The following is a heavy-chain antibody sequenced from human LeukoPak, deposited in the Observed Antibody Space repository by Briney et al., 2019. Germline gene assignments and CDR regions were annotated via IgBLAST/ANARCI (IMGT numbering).Heavy chain of an antibody. CDR2: INPNSGGT. CDR3: ARDKAPSGWHKRWWFDP. D-gene: IGHD6-19*01. V-gene: IGHV1-2*02. J-gene: IGHJ5*02. CDR1: GYTFTDYY. Sequence: ASVKVSCKASGYTFTDYYIHWVRQAPGQGLEWMGWINPNSGGTNYAQKFQGRVTMTRDTSISTAYMELSRLRSDDTAVYYCARDKAPSGWHKRWWFDPWGQGTLVTVSS.